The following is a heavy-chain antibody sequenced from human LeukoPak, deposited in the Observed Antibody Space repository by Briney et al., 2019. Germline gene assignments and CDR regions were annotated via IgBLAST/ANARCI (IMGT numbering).Heavy chain of an antibody. V-gene: IGHV1-69*01. J-gene: IGHJ6*03. CDR3: ARATSEAYFYYYMDV. CDR2: IIPIFGTT. Sequence: SVKVSCKASGGTFSSYAINWVRQAPGQGLEWMGWIIPIFGTTNYAQTFQGRVTIIADESTSTAYMELSSLRSEDTAVYYCARATSEAYFYYYMDVWGQGTTVTISS. D-gene: IGHD3-10*01. CDR1: GGTFSSYA.